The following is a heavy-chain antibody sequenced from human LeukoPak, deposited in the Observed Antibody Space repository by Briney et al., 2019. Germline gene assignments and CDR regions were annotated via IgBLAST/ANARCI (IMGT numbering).Heavy chain of an antibody. V-gene: IGHV3-48*02. CDR3: ARGWLQKSDAFDI. Sequence: GGSLRLSCAASGFTFSSYNMTWVRQAPGKGLEWVSHISSSSSTIYYPDSVKGRFTISRDNAKNSLYLQMNSLRDEDTAVYYCARGWLQKSDAFDIWGQGTMVTVSS. CDR2: ISSSSSTI. J-gene: IGHJ3*02. CDR1: GFTFSSYN. D-gene: IGHD5-12*01.